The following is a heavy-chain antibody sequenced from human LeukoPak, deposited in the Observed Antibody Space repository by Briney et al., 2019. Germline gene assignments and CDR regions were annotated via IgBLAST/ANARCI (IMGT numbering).Heavy chain of an antibody. CDR1: GNYW. V-gene: IGHV3-74*01. CDR2: INSDGSWT. CDR3: ARAGSNWNYVY. D-gene: IGHD1-7*01. Sequence: GGSLRLSCAASGNYWMHWVRQVPGKGLVWVSHINSDGSWTSYADSVKGRFTISKDNTKNSLSLQMNSLRAEDTAVYYCARAGSNWNYVYWGQGTLVTVSS. J-gene: IGHJ4*02.